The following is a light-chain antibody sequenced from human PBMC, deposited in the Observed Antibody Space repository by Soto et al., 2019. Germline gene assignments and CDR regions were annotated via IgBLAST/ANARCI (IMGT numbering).Light chain of an antibody. CDR3: QSSASRLSGSVV. CDR1: SSNIGAGYD. J-gene: IGLJ3*02. Sequence: QSVLTQPPSVSGAPGQRVTISCTGSSSNIGAGYDVHWYQQLPGTAPKLLIYGNSNRPSGVPDRFSGSKSGTSASLAITGLQAEDAADYYRQSSASRLSGSVVFGGGTKLTVL. CDR2: GNS. V-gene: IGLV1-40*01.